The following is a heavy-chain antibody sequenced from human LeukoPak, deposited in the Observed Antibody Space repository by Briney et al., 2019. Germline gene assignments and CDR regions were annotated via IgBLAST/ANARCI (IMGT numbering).Heavy chain of an antibody. CDR2: ISSSSSYI. D-gene: IGHD1-26*01. J-gene: IGHJ3*02. CDR3: ARWDLTRDAFDI. V-gene: IGHV3-21*01. CDR1: GFTFSSYS. Sequence: GGSLRLSCAASGFTFSSYSMNWVRQAPGKGLEWVSSISSSSSYIYYADSVKGRFTISRNNSKNTLYLQMNSLRAEDTAVYYCARWDLTRDAFDIWGQGTMVTVSS.